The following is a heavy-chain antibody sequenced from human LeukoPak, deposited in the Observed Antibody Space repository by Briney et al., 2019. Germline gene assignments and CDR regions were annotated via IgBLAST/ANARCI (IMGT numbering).Heavy chain of an antibody. CDR3: ARDKRGHHY. CDR1: GFSFSSYW. V-gene: IGHV3-7*01. D-gene: IGHD2-15*01. Sequence: GGSLRLSCAASGFSFSSYWMTWVRQAPGKGLEWVANIKEDGSEKYYVDSVEGRFTISRDSAKNSLFLQMNSLRAEDTAVYYCARDKRGHHYWGQGTLVTVSS. CDR2: IKEDGSEK. J-gene: IGHJ4*02.